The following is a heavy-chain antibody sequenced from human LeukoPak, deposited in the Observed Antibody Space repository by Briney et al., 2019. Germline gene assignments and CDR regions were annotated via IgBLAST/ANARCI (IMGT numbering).Heavy chain of an antibody. J-gene: IGHJ4*02. CDR1: GGSISSYY. CDR3: ARQAPYGDYFDY. Sequence: SETLSLTCTVSGGSISSYYWSWIRQPPGKGLEWIGYIYYSGSINYNPSLKSRVTISVDTSKNQFSLKLSSVTAADTAVYYCARQAPYGDYFDYWGQGTLVTVSS. V-gene: IGHV4-59*08. D-gene: IGHD4-17*01. CDR2: IYYSGSI.